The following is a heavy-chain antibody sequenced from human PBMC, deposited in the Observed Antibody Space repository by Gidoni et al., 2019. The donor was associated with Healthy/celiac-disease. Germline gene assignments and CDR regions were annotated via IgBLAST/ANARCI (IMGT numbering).Heavy chain of an antibody. V-gene: IGHV4-31*03. J-gene: IGHJ2*01. Sequence: QVQLQESGPGLVKPSQTLSLTCTVSGGSISSGGYYWSWIRQHPGKGLEWIGYIYYSGSTYYNPSLKSRVTISVDTSKNKFSLKLSSVTAADTAVYYCARDIGDYAHWYFDLWGRGTLVTVSS. CDR1: GGSISSGGYY. CDR2: IYYSGST. CDR3: ARDIGDYAHWYFDL. D-gene: IGHD4-17*01.